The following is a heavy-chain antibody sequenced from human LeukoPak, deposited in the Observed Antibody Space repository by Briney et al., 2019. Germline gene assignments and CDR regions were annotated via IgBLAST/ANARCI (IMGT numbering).Heavy chain of an antibody. J-gene: IGHJ4*02. CDR1: GFTFSDYW. Sequence: GGSLRLSCEASGFTFSDYWMSWVRQAPGKRLEWVVNIKQGGSENYYVDSVAGRFTISRDNAKNSLYLQMNSLRVEDTAVYYCARDKLEGPTKLDFWGRGTLVTVSS. D-gene: IGHD1-26*01. V-gene: IGHV3-7*01. CDR3: ARDKLEGPTKLDF. CDR2: IKQGGSEN.